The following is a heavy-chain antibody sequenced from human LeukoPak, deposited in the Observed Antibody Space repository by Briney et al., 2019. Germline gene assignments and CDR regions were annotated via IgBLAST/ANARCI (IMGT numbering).Heavy chain of an antibody. J-gene: IGHJ5*02. V-gene: IGHV3-23*01. CDR2: ISGRGDST. Sequence: GGSLRLSCAASGFTFSSYAMSWVRQAPGKGLEWVSAISGRGDSTNYADSVKGRFTISRDNAKNSLYLQMNSLRAEDTAVYYCALQSGFDPWGQGTLVTVSS. CDR3: ALQSGFDP. CDR1: GFTFSSYA.